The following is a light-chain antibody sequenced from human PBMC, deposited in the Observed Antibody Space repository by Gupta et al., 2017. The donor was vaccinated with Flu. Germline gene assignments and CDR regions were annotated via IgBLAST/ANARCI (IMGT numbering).Light chain of an antibody. Sequence: QSVLTQPPSASGTPGQMVTISCSGSISNIGSNYVVWYQQLPGAAPKLLISSDNQRPSGVPARFSCATYCDSASLVVSARRYEDEAEDYWSEAGDSIRGHWVFGGGTKLTVL. J-gene: IGLJ3*02. V-gene: IGLV1-47*02. CDR1: ISNIGSNY. CDR3: SEAGDSIRGHWV. CDR2: SDN.